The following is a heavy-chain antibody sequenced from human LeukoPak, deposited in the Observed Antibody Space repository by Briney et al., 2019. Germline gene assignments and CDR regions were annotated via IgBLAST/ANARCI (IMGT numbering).Heavy chain of an antibody. V-gene: IGHV3-21*01. CDR2: ISSSSSYI. CDR1: GFTFSSCS. Sequence: GGSLRLFCAASGFTFSSCSMNWVRQAPGKGLEWVLSISSSSSYICYADSVKGRFTISRDNAKNSLYLQMNSLRAEDTAVYYCAREGYCSGGSCYDAFDIWGQGTMVTVSS. CDR3: AREGYCSGGSCYDAFDI. D-gene: IGHD2-15*01. J-gene: IGHJ3*02.